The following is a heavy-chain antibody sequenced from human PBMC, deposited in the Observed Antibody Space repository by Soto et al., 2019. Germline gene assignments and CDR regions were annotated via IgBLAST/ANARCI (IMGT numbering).Heavy chain of an antibody. D-gene: IGHD5-18*01. CDR1: GFTFSSYA. J-gene: IGHJ6*02. CDR3: ARDDTVGYSYGDYYYYYGMDV. CDR2: ISSNGGST. V-gene: IGHV3-64*01. Sequence: GGSLRLSCAASGFTFSSYAMHWVRQAPGKGLEYVSAISSNGGSTYYANSVKGRFTISRDNSKNTLYLQMGSLRAEDMAVYYCARDDTVGYSYGDYYYYYGMDVWGQGTTVTVSS.